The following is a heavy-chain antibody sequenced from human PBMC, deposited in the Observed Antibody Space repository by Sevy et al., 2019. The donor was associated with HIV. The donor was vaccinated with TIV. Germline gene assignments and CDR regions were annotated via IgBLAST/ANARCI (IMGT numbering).Heavy chain of an antibody. D-gene: IGHD3-10*01. Sequence: GGSLRLSCAASGFTFSSYSMNWVRRAPGKGLEWVSCSSTDSGYIYYADSVKGRFTISRDNAKNSLYLQMNSLRAEDTAVYYCARAVLLWFGDLLYFDYWGQGTLVTVSS. CDR1: GFTFSSYS. CDR2: SSTDSGYI. J-gene: IGHJ4*02. CDR3: ARAVLLWFGDLLYFDY. V-gene: IGHV3-21*01.